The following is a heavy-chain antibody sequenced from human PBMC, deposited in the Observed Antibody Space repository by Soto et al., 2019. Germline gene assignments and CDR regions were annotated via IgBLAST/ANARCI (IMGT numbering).Heavy chain of an antibody. D-gene: IGHD1-1*01. V-gene: IGHV3-23*01. Sequence: GGSLRLSCAASGFTFSSYAMHWVRQAPGKGLEWVSAISGSGGSTYYADSVKGRFTISRDNSKNTLYLQMNSLRAEDTAVYYCAKDGGWNDVLNWFDPWGQGTLVTVSS. CDR1: GFTFSSYA. J-gene: IGHJ5*02. CDR2: ISGSGGST. CDR3: AKDGGWNDVLNWFDP.